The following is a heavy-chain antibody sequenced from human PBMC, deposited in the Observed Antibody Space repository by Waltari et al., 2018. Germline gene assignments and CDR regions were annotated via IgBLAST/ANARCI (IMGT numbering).Heavy chain of an antibody. D-gene: IGHD3-10*01. CDR2: INAGNGNT. V-gene: IGHV1-3*03. CDR3: ARGSRQPYYYYYMDV. Sequence: QVQLVQSGAEVKKPGASVKVSCKAAGYTFTSYAMHWVRQATGQRLEWMGWINAGNGNTKYSQEFQGRVTITRDTSASTAYMELSSLRSEDMAVYYCARGSRQPYYYYYMDVWGKGTTVTVSS. J-gene: IGHJ6*03. CDR1: GYTFTSYA.